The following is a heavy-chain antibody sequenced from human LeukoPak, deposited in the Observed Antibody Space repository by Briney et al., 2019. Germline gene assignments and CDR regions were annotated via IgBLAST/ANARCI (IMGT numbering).Heavy chain of an antibody. J-gene: IGHJ4*02. Sequence: GGSLRLSCAASGFTFSSYEMNWVRQAPGKGLEWVSYISSSGSTIYYADSVKGRFTISRDNAKNSLYLQMNSLRAEDTAVYYCARFLKESDYWGQGTLVTVSS. CDR3: ARFLKESDY. D-gene: IGHD3-10*01. CDR2: ISSSGSTI. V-gene: IGHV3-48*03. CDR1: GFTFSSYE.